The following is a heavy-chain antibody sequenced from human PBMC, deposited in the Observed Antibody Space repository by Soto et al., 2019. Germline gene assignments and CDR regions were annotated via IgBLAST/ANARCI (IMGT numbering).Heavy chain of an antibody. CDR1: GFTFSSSG. D-gene: IGHD3-10*01. CDR3: ARDYDYYGPGSRYGMDV. Sequence: PGGSLRLSCAASGFTFSSSGMHWVRQAPGKGLEWLAVIWYDGSNKYYADSVKGRFTISRDNSKNTLYLQMNSLRAEDTAVYYCARDYDYYGPGSRYGMDVWGQGTTVTVSS. CDR2: IWYDGSNK. V-gene: IGHV3-33*01. J-gene: IGHJ6*02.